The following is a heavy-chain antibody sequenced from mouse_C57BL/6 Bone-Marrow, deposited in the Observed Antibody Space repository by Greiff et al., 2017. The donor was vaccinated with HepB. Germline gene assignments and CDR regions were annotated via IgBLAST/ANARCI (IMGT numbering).Heavy chain of an antibody. V-gene: IGHV2-9-1*01. D-gene: IGHD1-1*01. CDR2: IWTGGGT. Sequence: QVQLQQSGPGLVAPSQSLSITCTVSGFSLTSYAISWVRQPPGKGLEWLGVIWTGGGTNYNSALKSRLSLSKDNSKSQVFLKMNSLQTDDTARYYCARMGYYYGSSYVDYAMDYWGQGTSVTVSS. CDR1: GFSLTSYA. J-gene: IGHJ4*01. CDR3: ARMGYYYGSSYVDYAMDY.